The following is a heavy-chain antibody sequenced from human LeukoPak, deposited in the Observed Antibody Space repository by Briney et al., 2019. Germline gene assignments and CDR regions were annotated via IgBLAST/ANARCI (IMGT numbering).Heavy chain of an antibody. Sequence: SETLSLTCAVYGGSFSGYYWSWIRQPPGKGLEWIGEINHSGSTNYNPSLKSRVTISVDTSKNQYSLKLRSVTAADTAVYYCARTGYSSSWSFDYWGQGTLVTVSS. V-gene: IGHV4-34*01. CDR1: GGSFSGYY. CDR3: ARTGYSSSWSFDY. J-gene: IGHJ4*02. D-gene: IGHD6-13*01. CDR2: INHSGST.